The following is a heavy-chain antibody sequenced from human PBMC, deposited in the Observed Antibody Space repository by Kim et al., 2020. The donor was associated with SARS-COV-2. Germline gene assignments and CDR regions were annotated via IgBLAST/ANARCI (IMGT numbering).Heavy chain of an antibody. CDR3: ASAWVVPAALDY. Sequence: YSTPPLKRRVTISVDRSQNQFSLKLSSVTAAATAVYYCASAWVVPAALDYWGQGTLVTVSS. J-gene: IGHJ4*02. D-gene: IGHD2-2*01. V-gene: IGHV4-30-2*01.